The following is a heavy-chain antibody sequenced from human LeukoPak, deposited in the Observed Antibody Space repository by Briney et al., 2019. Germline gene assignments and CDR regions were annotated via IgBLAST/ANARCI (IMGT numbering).Heavy chain of an antibody. D-gene: IGHD3-22*01. Sequence: GESLRISCKGSGYSFTSYWISWVRQMPGKGLEWMGRIDPSDSYTNYSPSFQGHVTISADKSISTAYLQWGSLKASDTAMYYCARLSYYYDSSGYCLGFDYWGQGTLVTVSS. V-gene: IGHV5-10-1*01. CDR1: GYSFTSYW. CDR2: IDPSDSYT. CDR3: ARLSYYYDSSGYCLGFDY. J-gene: IGHJ4*02.